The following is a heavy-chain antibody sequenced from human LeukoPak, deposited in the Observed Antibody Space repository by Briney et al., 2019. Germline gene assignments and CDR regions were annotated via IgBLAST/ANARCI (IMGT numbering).Heavy chain of an antibody. Sequence: GSLRLSCAASGFTFSSYAMSWVRQAPGKGLEWIGEINHSGRTNYNPSLKSRVTISVDTSKNQFSLKLSSVTAADTAVYYCAGTGALPYYYYGMDVWGQGTTVTVSS. V-gene: IGHV4-34*08. CDR2: INHSGRT. CDR1: GFTFSSYA. CDR3: AGTGALPYYYYGMDV. J-gene: IGHJ6*02. D-gene: IGHD7-27*01.